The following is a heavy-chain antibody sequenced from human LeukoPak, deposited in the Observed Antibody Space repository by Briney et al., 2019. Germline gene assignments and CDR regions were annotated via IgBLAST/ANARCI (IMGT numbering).Heavy chain of an antibody. CDR1: GGSISSYY. Sequence: SETLSLTCTVAGGSISSYYWSWIRQPAGKELEWIGRIYTSGSTNYNPSLKSRVTMSVDTSKNQFSLKLSSVTAADTAVYYCARDRCSGGSCYLDYWGQGTLVTVSS. V-gene: IGHV4-4*07. D-gene: IGHD2-15*01. CDR3: ARDRCSGGSCYLDY. J-gene: IGHJ4*02. CDR2: IYTSGST.